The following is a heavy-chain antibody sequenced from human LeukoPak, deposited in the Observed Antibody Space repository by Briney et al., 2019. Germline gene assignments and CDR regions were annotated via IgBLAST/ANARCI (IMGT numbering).Heavy chain of an antibody. J-gene: IGHJ4*02. V-gene: IGHV3-11*01. CDR2: ISSSGSTI. CDR1: GFTLCDYY. Sequence: GGSLSPSCAASGFTLCDYYISWTRQAPGKGLEWVSYISSSGSTIYYADSVKARYTISRDKTTNSPYLQMNSLRAEATAVYYCEWPGNWGQGTLVTVSS. D-gene: IGHD5-12*01. CDR3: EWPGN.